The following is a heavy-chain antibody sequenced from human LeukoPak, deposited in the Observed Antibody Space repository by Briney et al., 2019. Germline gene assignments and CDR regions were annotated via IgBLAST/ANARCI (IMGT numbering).Heavy chain of an antibody. Sequence: PSETLSLTCTVSGGSISSGDYYWSWIRQPPGKGLEWIGYIYYSGSTYYNPSLKSRVTISVDTSKNQFSLKLSSVTAADTAVCYCARDRRVAGPGWFDPWGQGTLVTVSS. J-gene: IGHJ5*02. CDR1: GGSISSGDYY. D-gene: IGHD2-15*01. V-gene: IGHV4-30-4*01. CDR2: IYYSGST. CDR3: ARDRRVAGPGWFDP.